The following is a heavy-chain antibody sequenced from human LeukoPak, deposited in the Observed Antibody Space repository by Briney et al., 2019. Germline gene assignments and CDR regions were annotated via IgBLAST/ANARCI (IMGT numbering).Heavy chain of an antibody. CDR2: ITSSSSSI. V-gene: IGHV3-48*02. Sequence: GGSLRLSCAASGFTFSSYSMNWVRQAPGKGLEWVSYITSSSSSIYYADSVKGRLTISRDNAKNSLYLQMSSLRDEDTAVYYCARGIRYFDYWGQGTLVTVSS. D-gene: IGHD5-18*01. CDR3: ARGIRYFDY. CDR1: GFTFSSYS. J-gene: IGHJ4*02.